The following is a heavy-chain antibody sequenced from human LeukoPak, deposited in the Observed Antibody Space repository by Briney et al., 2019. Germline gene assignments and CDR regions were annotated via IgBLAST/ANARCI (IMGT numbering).Heavy chain of an antibody. CDR2: INHSGST. J-gene: IGHJ6*03. Sequence: SETLSLTCAVYGGSFSGYYWSWIRQPPGKGLEWIGEINHSGSTNYNPSLKSRVTISVDTSKNQFSLKLSSVTAADTAVYYCARESWGEYCMDVWGKGTTVTVSS. CDR1: GGSFSGYY. D-gene: IGHD3-16*01. CDR3: ARESWGEYCMDV. V-gene: IGHV4-34*01.